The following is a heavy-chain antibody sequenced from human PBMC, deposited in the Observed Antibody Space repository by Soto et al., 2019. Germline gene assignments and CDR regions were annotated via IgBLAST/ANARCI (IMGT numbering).Heavy chain of an antibody. V-gene: IGHV3-30-3*01. CDR3: ARDPVGAGYFDY. CDR1: GFTFSSYA. Sequence: GGSLRLSCAASGFTFSSYAMHWVRQAPGKGLEWVAVISYDGSNKYYADSVKGRFTISRDNSKNTLYLQMNSLRAEDTAVYYCARDPVGAGYFDYWGQGTLVTVSS. CDR2: ISYDGSNK. J-gene: IGHJ4*02. D-gene: IGHD1-26*01.